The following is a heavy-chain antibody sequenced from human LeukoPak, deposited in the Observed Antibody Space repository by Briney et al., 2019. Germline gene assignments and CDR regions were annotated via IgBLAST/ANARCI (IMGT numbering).Heavy chain of an antibody. CDR1: GFSFSTYT. D-gene: IGHD3-16*02. V-gene: IGHV3-23*01. Sequence: GGSLRLSCAASGFSFSTYTMSWVRQAPGKGLEWVSGVNGNGGSTSYADSVKGRFTIFRDNSKNTVYLQMNSLRVEDTAVYYCAKSLYGGCDYWGQGTVVTVSS. CDR2: VNGNGGST. CDR3: AKSLYGGCDY. J-gene: IGHJ4*02.